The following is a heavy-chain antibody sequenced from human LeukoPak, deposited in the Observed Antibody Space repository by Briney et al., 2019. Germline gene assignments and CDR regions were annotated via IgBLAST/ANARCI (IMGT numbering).Heavy chain of an antibody. D-gene: IGHD5-24*01. Sequence: ASVKVSCKASGYTFTNYAISWVRQAPGQGLQWMGWINPYNGGTNFAQKFQGRVTMTRDTSIDTAYMELSRLTSDDTAVYYCARAEGWLQLRPIDYWGQGTLVTVSS. J-gene: IGHJ4*02. CDR1: GYTFTNYA. V-gene: IGHV1-2*02. CDR3: ARAEGWLQLRPIDY. CDR2: INPYNGGT.